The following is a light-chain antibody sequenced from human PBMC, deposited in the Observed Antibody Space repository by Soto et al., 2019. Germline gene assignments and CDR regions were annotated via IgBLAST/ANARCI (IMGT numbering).Light chain of an antibody. J-gene: IGKJ1*01. CDR1: QSITNW. Sequence: DIQMTQTPSTLSASVGDRVTITCRASQSITNWLAWYQQKPGKAPKVLIYDASILESGVPSRFSGSGSGTEFTLTISSLQPDDFATYYCQHYSTCPWAFGQGTKVEIK. CDR3: QHYSTCPWA. V-gene: IGKV1-5*01. CDR2: DAS.